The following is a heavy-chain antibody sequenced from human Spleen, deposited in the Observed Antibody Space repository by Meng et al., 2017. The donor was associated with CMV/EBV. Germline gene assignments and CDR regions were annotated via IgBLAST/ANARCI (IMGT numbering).Heavy chain of an antibody. J-gene: IGHJ6*02. Sequence: GESLKISCAASGFTFSSYAMSWVRQAPGKGLEWVSGINWNGGSTSYADSVKGRFTISRDNAKNSLYLQMNSLRAEDTAVYYCARDSRPYYDFWSGYSWNYYGMDVWGQGTTVTVSS. CDR2: INWNGGST. CDR3: ARDSRPYYDFWSGYSWNYYGMDV. D-gene: IGHD3-3*01. CDR1: GFTFSSYA. V-gene: IGHV3-20*04.